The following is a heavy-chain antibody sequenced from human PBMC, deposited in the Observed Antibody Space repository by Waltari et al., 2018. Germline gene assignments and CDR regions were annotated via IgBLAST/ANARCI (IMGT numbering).Heavy chain of an antibody. CDR3: AKTIGQVVGESFHN. D-gene: IGHD3-10*01. CDR2: SSNRGAGT. CDR1: GFTFGTYA. V-gene: IGHV3-23*01. Sequence: EVHLLESGGGLVQPGGSLSLSCAASGFTFGTYAMSWVRQAPGKGREGVSMSSNRGAGTYNADSVKGRVTISRDNSKNTLYLQMNSLRADDTATYYGAKTIGQVVGESFHNWGQGTRVTVSA. J-gene: IGHJ4*02.